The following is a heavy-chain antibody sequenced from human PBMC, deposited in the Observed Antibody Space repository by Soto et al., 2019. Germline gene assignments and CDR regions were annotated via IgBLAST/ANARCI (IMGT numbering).Heavy chain of an antibody. J-gene: IGHJ6*02. D-gene: IGHD3-10*01. CDR3: TRAQFEFGSYFGLDV. CDR2: MNPDSENT. V-gene: IGHV1-8*01. Sequence: QVHLVQSGAEVKQPGASVRVSCKASGYTFTNYDITWVRQATGQGLELMGWMNPDSENTGSPQKFQGRVTMTVNTSINTAYMELTSLRSEDTAVYYCTRAQFEFGSYFGLDVWGQGTTVTGSS. CDR1: GYTFTNYD.